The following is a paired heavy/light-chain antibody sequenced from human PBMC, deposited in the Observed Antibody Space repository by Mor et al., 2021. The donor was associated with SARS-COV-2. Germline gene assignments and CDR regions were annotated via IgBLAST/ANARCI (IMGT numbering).Light chain of an antibody. J-gene: IGLJ1*01. CDR1: SSNIGMNT. CDR2: SND. Sequence: QSVLTQSPSASGTPGQRVAISCSGSSSNIGMNTVNWYQQLPRTAPKLLIYSNDQRPSGVPDRFSGSKSGTSASLAISGLQSEDEADYYCAAWDDSLNGFVFGTGTKVTVL. CDR3: AAWDDSLNGFV. V-gene: IGLV1-44*01.
Heavy chain of an antibody. CDR1: GGSISSYY. CDR3: ARGSADLPYYYYGMDV. Sequence: QVHLQESGPGLVKPSQTLSLTCTVSGGSISSYYWSWIRQPPGKGLEWIGYISYSGSTNYNPSLKSRVTTSLDTSKNQFSLNLSSVTAADTAVYYCARGSADLPYYYYGMDVWGQGTTVTVSS. V-gene: IGHV4-59*01. D-gene: IGHD3-3*01. J-gene: IGHJ6*02. CDR2: ISYSGST.